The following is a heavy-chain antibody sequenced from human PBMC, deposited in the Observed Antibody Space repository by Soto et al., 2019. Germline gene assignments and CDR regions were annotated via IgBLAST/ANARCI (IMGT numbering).Heavy chain of an antibody. D-gene: IGHD2-2*01. CDR1: GFSLSTSGMC. Sequence: SGHTLVNPTQTLTLTCTFSGFSLSTSGMCVSWIRQPPGKALEWLALIDWDDDKYYSTSLKTRLTISKDTSKNQVVLTMTNMDPVDTATYYCARIPTYCSSTSCVRGVGYYYSPYCIDFSGPGTTVTGS. V-gene: IGHV2-70*01. J-gene: IGHJ6*02. CDR3: ARIPTYCSSTSCVRGVGYYYSPYCIDF. CDR2: IDWDDDK.